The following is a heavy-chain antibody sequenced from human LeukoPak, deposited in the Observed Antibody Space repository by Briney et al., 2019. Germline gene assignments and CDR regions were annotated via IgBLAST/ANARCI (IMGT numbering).Heavy chain of an antibody. V-gene: IGHV1-18*01. CDR3: ARHFSSGWPLEALDV. J-gene: IGHJ3*01. CDR1: GFTFTTYA. D-gene: IGHD6-19*01. Sequence: GASVKVSCKASGFTFTTYAFSWGRQAPGQGLEWMGWISAHNGNTNYAQKLQGRVTMTTDTSTNTAYMELRSLRFDDTAVYYCARHFSSGWPLEALDVWGQGTLVTVSS. CDR2: ISAHNGNT.